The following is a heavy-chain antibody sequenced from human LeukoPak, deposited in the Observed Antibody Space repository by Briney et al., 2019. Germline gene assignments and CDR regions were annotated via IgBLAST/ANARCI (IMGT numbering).Heavy chain of an antibody. D-gene: IGHD6-19*01. CDR1: GYTFTSYG. J-gene: IGHJ4*02. CDR3: ARDLPIAVAGTPLPYFDY. V-gene: IGHV1-18*01. Sequence: GASVKVSCKASGYTFTSYGISWVRQAPGQGLEWMGWISAYNGNTNYAQKLQGRVTMTTDTSTSTAYMELRSLRSDDTAVYYCARDLPIAVAGTPLPYFDYWGQGTLVTVSS. CDR2: ISAYNGNT.